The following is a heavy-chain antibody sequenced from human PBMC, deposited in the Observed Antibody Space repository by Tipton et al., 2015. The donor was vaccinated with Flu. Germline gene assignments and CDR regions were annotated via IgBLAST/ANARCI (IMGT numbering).Heavy chain of an antibody. CDR2: ISWNSGSI. V-gene: IGHV3-9*01. Sequence: SLRLSCAASGFTFDDYAMHWVRQAPGKGLEWVSGISWNSGSIGYADSVKGRFTISRDNAKNSLYLQMNSLRAEDTALYYCAKDISRSLLYSFDHWGQATPVSVSS. CDR3: AKDISRSLLYSFDH. CDR1: GFTFDDYA. J-gene: IGHJ4*02.